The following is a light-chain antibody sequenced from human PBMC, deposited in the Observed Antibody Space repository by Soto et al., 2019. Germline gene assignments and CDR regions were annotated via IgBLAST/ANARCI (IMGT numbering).Light chain of an antibody. CDR2: AAS. CDR3: QQNYSTPLA. J-gene: IGKJ5*01. Sequence: AIRMTQSPSSPSASTGDRLTITCRASQGISSYLAWYQQKPGKAPKLLIYAASTLQSGVPSRFSGSGSGTDFTLTISSLQLEDFATYYCQQNYSTPLAFGGGTRLEIK. CDR1: QGISSY. V-gene: IGKV1-8*01.